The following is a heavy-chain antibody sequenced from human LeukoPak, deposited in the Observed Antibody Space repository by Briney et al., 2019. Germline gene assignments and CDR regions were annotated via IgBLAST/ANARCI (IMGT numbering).Heavy chain of an antibody. J-gene: IGHJ4*02. V-gene: IGHV1-69*05. Sequence: SVKVSCKASGGTFSSYAISWVRQAPGQGLEWMGGIIPIFGTANYAQKFQGRVTITTDESTSTAYMELSSLRSEDTAVYYCARAYGSGSYPFDYWGQGTLVTVSS. CDR2: IIPIFGTA. D-gene: IGHD3-10*01. CDR3: ARAYGSGSYPFDY. CDR1: GGTFSSYA.